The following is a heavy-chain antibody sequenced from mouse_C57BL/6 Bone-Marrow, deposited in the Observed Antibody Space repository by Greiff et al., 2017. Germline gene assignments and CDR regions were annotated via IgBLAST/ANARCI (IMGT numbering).Heavy chain of an antibody. V-gene: IGHV1-19*01. J-gene: IGHJ3*01. D-gene: IGHD1-1*02. Sequence: VQLQQSGPVLVKPGASVKMSCKASGYTFTDYYMNWVKQSHGKSLEWIGVINPYNGGTSYNQKFKGKATLTVDKSSSTAYMELNSLTSEDSAVYYGARRGGGRDYWGQGTLVTVSA. CDR2: INPYNGGT. CDR1: GYTFTDYY. CDR3: ARRGGGRDY.